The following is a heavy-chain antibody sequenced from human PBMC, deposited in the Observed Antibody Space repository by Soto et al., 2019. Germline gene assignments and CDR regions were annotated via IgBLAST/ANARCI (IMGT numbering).Heavy chain of an antibody. CDR2: VYYSGST. D-gene: IGHD2-2*01. CDR1: GGSVSDSSFF. V-gene: IGHV4-39*01. J-gene: IGHJ5*02. Sequence: PSETLSLTCSVSGGSVSDSSFFWGWVRQPPGKGLEWIGTVYYSGSTYYNPSLRGRVVVSVDTSMNQFSLKVRSVTAADTAIYYCVRQGRGGSSYADDWFDPWGHGSLVTVSS. CDR3: VRQGRGGSSYADDWFDP.